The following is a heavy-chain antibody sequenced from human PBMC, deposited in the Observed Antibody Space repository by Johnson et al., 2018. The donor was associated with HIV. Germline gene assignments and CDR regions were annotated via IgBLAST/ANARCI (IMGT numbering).Heavy chain of an antibody. Sequence: QVQLVESGGGVVQPGKSLRLACAASGFTFSGYGMHWVRQAPGKGLEWVAVISYDGSNKYYADSVKGRFTISRDNAKNSLYLQMNSLRAEDTAVYYCARDRAPVYSSSSTPFDAFDIWGQGTMVTVSS. CDR1: GFTFSGYG. V-gene: IGHV3-30*03. CDR3: ARDRAPVYSSSSTPFDAFDI. CDR2: ISYDGSNK. D-gene: IGHD6-6*01. J-gene: IGHJ3*02.